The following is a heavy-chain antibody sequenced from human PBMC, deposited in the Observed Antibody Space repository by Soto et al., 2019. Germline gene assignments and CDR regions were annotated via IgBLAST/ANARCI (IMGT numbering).Heavy chain of an antibody. CDR3: ASDDAGRITMIVVVITTTAYYYGMDV. CDR2: ISSSSSYI. J-gene: IGHJ6*02. V-gene: IGHV3-21*01. D-gene: IGHD3-22*01. CDR1: GFTFSSYS. Sequence: EVQLVESGGGLVKPGGSLRLSCAASGFTFSSYSMNWVRQAPGKGLEWVSSISSSSSYIYYADSVKGRFTISRDNAKNSLYLQMNSLRAEHTAVYYCASDDAGRITMIVVVITTTAYYYGMDVWGQGTTVTVSS.